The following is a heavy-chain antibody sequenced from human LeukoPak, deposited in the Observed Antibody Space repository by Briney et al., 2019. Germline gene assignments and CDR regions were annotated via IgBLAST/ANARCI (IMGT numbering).Heavy chain of an antibody. CDR1: GGSFSGYY. V-gene: IGHV4-34*01. CDR3: ARVPRRDGYNFGLDY. CDR2: INHSGST. J-gene: IGHJ4*02. D-gene: IGHD5-24*01. Sequence: SETLSLTCAAYGGSFSGYYWSWIRQPPGKGLEWIGEINHSGSTNYNPSLKSRVTISVDTSKNQFSLKLSSVTAADTAVYYCARVPRRDGYNFGLDYWGQGTLVTVSS.